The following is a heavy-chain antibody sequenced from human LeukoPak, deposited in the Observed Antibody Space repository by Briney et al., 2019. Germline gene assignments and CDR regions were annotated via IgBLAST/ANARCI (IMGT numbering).Heavy chain of an antibody. Sequence: GGSLRLSCAASGFTFSSYDMHWVRQATGKGLEWVSAIGTAGDTYYPGSVKGRFTISRENAKNPLYLQMNSLRAGDTAVYYCARASGLERHFDYWGQGTLVTVSS. CDR1: GFTFSSYD. J-gene: IGHJ4*02. CDR3: ARASGLERHFDY. CDR2: IGTAGDT. V-gene: IGHV3-13*01. D-gene: IGHD1-1*01.